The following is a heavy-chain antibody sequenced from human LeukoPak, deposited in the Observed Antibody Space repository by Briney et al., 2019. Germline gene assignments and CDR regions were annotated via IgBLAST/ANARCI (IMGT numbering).Heavy chain of an antibody. CDR3: ARSMGPGHYYVADY. CDR1: GFTFSSYS. CDR2: ISSGSSNK. V-gene: IGHV3-48*01. D-gene: IGHD3-22*01. J-gene: IGHJ4*02. Sequence: GGSLRLSCAASGFTFSSYSMNRVRQTPEKGLEWVSYISSGSSNKYYADSVKGRFTISRDNAKNSLFLQMNSLRVEDTAVYYCARSMGPGHYYVADYWGQGTLVTVSS.